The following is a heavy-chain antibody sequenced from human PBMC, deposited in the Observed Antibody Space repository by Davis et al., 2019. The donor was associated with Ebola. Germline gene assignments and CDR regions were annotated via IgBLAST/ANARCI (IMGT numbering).Heavy chain of an antibody. Sequence: ASVKVSCKASGYTFTSYYMHWVRQAPGQGLEWMGIINPSGGSTSYAQKFQGRVTITRDTSASTAYMELSSLRSEDTAVYYCARETVTFNWFDPWGQGTLVTVSS. CDR3: ARETVTFNWFDP. D-gene: IGHD4-11*01. V-gene: IGHV1-46*01. CDR2: INPSGGST. CDR1: GYTFTSYY. J-gene: IGHJ5*02.